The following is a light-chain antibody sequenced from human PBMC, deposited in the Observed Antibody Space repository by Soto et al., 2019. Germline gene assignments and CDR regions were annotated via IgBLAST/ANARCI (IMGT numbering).Light chain of an antibody. CDR2: GVS. CDR1: QSVSSY. CDR3: QQYGSSLPWT. Sequence: EIVLMQSPGSLSLSPGERANLSCRASQSVSSYLAWYQQKPGQAPRLLIYGVSSRATGIPDRFSGSGSGTGFTLTISRLEPEDFAVFYCQQYGSSLPWTFGQGTKVDIK. J-gene: IGKJ1*01. V-gene: IGKV3-20*01.